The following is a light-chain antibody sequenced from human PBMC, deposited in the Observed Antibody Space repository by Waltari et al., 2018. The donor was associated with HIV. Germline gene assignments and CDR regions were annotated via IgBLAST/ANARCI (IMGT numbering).Light chain of an antibody. CDR3: QQHYNTPRT. CDR1: QSVLYTSNNKNY. CDR2: WAS. V-gene: IGKV4-1*01. Sequence: DIVMTQSPDSLPVSLGERATINCKSSQSVLYTSNNKNYLAGYQQKPGQPPKLLIYWASTREYGVPDRFSGSVSGTDFTLTISSLQAEDVAVYYCQQHYNTPRTFGQGTKVEMK. J-gene: IGKJ1*01.